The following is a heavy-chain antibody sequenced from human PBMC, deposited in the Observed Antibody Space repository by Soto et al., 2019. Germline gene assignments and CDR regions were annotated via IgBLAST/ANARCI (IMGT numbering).Heavy chain of an antibody. D-gene: IGHD3-22*01. J-gene: IGHJ4*02. CDR2: ISYDGSNK. Sequence: GGSLRLSCAASGFTFSSYAMHWVRQAPGKGLEWVAVISYDGSNKYYADSVKGRFTISRDNSKNTLYLQMNSLRAEDTAVYYCARDSDSSGFFDYWGQGTLVTVSS. CDR3: ARDSDSSGFFDY. V-gene: IGHV3-30-3*01. CDR1: GFTFSSYA.